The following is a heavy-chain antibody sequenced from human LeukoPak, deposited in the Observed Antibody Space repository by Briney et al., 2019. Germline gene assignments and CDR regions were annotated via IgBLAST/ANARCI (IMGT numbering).Heavy chain of an antibody. CDR1: GYTFTSYA. V-gene: IGHV7-4-1*02. CDR2: INTNTGNP. J-gene: IGHJ6*03. Sequence: ASVKVSCKASGYTFTSYAMNWVRQAPGQGLEWMGWINTNTGNPTYAQGFTGRIVFFLDTSVSTAYLQISSLKAEDTAVYYCARGRAADYYYYYYMDVWGKGTTVTVSS. CDR3: ARGRAADYYYYYYMDV. D-gene: IGHD6-13*01.